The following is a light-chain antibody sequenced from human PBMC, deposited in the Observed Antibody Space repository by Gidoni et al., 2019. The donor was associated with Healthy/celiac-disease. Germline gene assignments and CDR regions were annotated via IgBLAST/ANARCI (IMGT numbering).Light chain of an antibody. CDR1: QSVSSY. CDR3: QQRSNWPCT. J-gene: IGKJ3*01. V-gene: IGKV3-11*01. Sequence: EILLTQSPATLSLSPGERATLSCRASQSVSSYLAWYHQKPGQAPRLLIYDASNRATGIPARFSGSGSGTDFTRTISSLEPEDFAVYYCQQRSNWPCTFGPGTKVDIK. CDR2: DAS.